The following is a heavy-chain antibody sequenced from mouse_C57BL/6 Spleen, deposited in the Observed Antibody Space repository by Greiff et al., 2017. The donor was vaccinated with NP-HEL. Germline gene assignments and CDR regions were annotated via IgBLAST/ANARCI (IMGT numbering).Heavy chain of an antibody. CDR2: IWSGGST. J-gene: IGHJ3*01. CDR1: GFSFTSYG. CDR3: ARSNWSWCAY. D-gene: IGHD4-1*01. Sequence: QVQLQQPGPGLVQPSQSLSITCTVSGFSFTSYGVHWVRQSPGKGLEWLGVIWSGGSTDYNAAFISRLSISKDNYKSQVFFKMSSLQADDTAIYYCARSNWSWCAYWGQGTLVTVSA. V-gene: IGHV2-2*01.